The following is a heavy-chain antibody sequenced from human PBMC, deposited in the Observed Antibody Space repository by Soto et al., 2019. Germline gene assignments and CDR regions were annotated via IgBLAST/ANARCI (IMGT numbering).Heavy chain of an antibody. CDR3: ARGGNEYRY. CDR1: GFTIRDHF. Sequence: EVQVVESGGGLVQPGGSLRLSCAASGFTIRDHFIDWVRQAPGKGLEWVGRTKNIGNNYATEYAASVKGRSTISRDDSTNSVYLYMDSLKSEDMAVYFCARGGNEYRYWGQGTLVTVSS. CDR2: TKNIGNNYAT. D-gene: IGHD5-12*01. J-gene: IGHJ4*02. V-gene: IGHV3-72*01.